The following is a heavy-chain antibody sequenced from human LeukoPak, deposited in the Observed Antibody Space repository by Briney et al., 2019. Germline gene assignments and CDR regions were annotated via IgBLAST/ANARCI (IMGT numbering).Heavy chain of an antibody. D-gene: IGHD5-18*01. CDR2: IWYDGSNE. Sequence: GGSLRLSCAASGFTFSSYGTHWVRQAPGKGLEWVAVIWYDGSNEYYADSVKGRFTISRDNSKNTLYLQMNSLRAEDTAVYYCARGITRDTAMVTPWFDPWGQGTLVTVSS. CDR1: GFTFSSYG. CDR3: ARGITRDTAMVTPWFDP. V-gene: IGHV3-33*01. J-gene: IGHJ5*02.